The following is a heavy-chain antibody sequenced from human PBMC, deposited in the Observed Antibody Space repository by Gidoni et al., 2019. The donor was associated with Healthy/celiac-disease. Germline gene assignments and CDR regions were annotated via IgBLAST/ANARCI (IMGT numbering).Heavy chain of an antibody. CDR3: ARDLTYYDFWSITG. Sequence: EVQLVASGGGLVQLGGSLRLSCAAPRFTSSSYWMSRGRPAPGKGLEWVVNRKQDGSEKYYVDSVKGLITISRDNANNSLYLQMNSLRAEDTAVYYCARDLTYYDFWSITGWGQGTLVTVSS. V-gene: IGHV3-7*01. J-gene: IGHJ4*02. CDR2: RKQDGSEK. CDR1: RFTSSSYW. D-gene: IGHD3-3*01.